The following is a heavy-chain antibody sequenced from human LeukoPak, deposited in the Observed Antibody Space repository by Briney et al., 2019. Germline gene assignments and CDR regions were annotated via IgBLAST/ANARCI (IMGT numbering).Heavy chain of an antibody. V-gene: IGHV1-2*02. J-gene: IGHJ4*02. CDR1: GYTFTGYY. D-gene: IGHD3-10*01. Sequence: ASVKVSCKTSGYTFTGYYIHWVRRAPGQGLEWMGWSNPNSGGTNYAQRFQGRVTMTRDTSLRTVYMELTRLRSDDTAVYYCAVGGVDYYFDYWGPGTRVTVSS. CDR2: SNPNSGGT. CDR3: AVGGVDYYFDY.